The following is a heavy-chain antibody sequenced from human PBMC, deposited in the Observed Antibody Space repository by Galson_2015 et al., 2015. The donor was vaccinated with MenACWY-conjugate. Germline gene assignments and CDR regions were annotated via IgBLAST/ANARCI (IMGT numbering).Heavy chain of an antibody. V-gene: IGHV3-30*04. CDR1: GFTISSYA. Sequence: SLRLSCAASGFTISSYAMHWVHQAPGKGLEWVAVTSYDGSKKYYADSVKGRFTISRDNSKNTLYLQMSSLRDEDTAVYFCARDQQGYNSSLYRSFDYWGQGTLVTVSS. D-gene: IGHD6-13*01. CDR3: ARDQQGYNSSLYRSFDY. CDR2: TSYDGSKK. J-gene: IGHJ4*02.